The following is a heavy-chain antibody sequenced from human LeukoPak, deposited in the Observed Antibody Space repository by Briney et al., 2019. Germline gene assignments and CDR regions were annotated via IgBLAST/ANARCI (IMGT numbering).Heavy chain of an antibody. J-gene: IGHJ4*02. D-gene: IGHD3-16*01. CDR3: ARVGGDGSYYFDY. V-gene: IGHV3-30*04. Sequence: GRSLRLSCAASGFTFSSYAMHWVRQAPGKGLEWVAVISYDGSNKYYADSVKGRFTISRDNSKNTLYLQMNSLRAEDTAVYYCARVGGDGSYYFDYWGQGTLVTVSS. CDR1: GFTFSSYA. CDR2: ISYDGSNK.